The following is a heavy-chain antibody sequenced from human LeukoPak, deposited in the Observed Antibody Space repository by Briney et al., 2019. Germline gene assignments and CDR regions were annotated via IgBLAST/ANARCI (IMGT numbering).Heavy chain of an antibody. CDR1: GYTFTGYY. Sequence: GASVKVSCKASGYTFTGYYMHWVRQAPGQGLEWMGWINPNSGGTDYAQKFQGRVIMTRDTSISTAYMELSRLRSDDTAVYHCARDHPGDYASPDAFDIWGQGTMVTVSS. J-gene: IGHJ3*02. CDR3: ARDHPGDYASPDAFDI. V-gene: IGHV1-2*02. D-gene: IGHD4-17*01. CDR2: INPNSGGT.